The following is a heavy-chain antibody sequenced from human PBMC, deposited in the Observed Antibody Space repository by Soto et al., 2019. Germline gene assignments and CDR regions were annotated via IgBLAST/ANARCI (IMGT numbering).Heavy chain of an antibody. J-gene: IGHJ6*02. CDR2: IIPIFGTA. D-gene: IGHD4-17*01. CDR3: ARAYIPDYASNPYYCDVMDV. Sequence: GASVKVSCKASGGTFSSYAITWVRQAPGQGLEWMGGIIPIFGTANYAQKLQGRVTMTTDTSTSTAYMELRSLRSDDTAVYYCARAYIPDYASNPYYCDVMDVWAQRTTVTVSS. V-gene: IGHV1-69*05. CDR1: GGTFSSYA.